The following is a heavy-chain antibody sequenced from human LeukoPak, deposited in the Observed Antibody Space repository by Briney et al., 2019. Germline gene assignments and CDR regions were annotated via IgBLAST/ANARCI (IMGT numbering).Heavy chain of an antibody. CDR1: VYTFTGYY. CDR2: INPNSGGT. Sequence: ASVKVSCKASVYTFTGYYMHWVRQAPGQGLEWMGWINPNSGGTNYAQKFQGRVTMTRDTSISTAYMELSRQRSDDTGVYYCARALPSSSPPGGDPWGQGTLVTVSS. CDR3: ARALPSSSPPGGDP. V-gene: IGHV1-2*02. D-gene: IGHD6-6*01. J-gene: IGHJ5*02.